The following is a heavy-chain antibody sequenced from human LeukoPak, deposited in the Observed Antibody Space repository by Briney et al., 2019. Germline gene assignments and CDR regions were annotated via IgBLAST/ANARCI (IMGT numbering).Heavy chain of an antibody. CDR2: INWNGGST. J-gene: IGHJ4*02. D-gene: IGHD6-13*01. CDR1: GFTFSSYW. V-gene: IGHV3-20*04. CDR3: ARDDSSWYGYYFDY. Sequence: GGSLRLSCAASGFTFSSYWMSWVRQAPGKGLEWVSGINWNGGSTGYADSVKGRFTISRDNAKNSLYLQMNSLRAEDTALYYCARDDSSWYGYYFDYWGQGTLVTVSS.